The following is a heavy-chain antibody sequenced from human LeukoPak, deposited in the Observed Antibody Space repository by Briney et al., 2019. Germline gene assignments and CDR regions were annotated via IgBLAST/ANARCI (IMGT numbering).Heavy chain of an antibody. CDR3: AREAYYGSGRRCFDY. CDR1: GFTFSSYW. D-gene: IGHD3-10*01. CDR2: IKQDGSEK. Sequence: QSGGSLRLSCAASGFTFSSYWMSWVRQAPGKGLEWVANIKQDGSEKYYVDSVKGRFTISRDNAKNSLYLQMNSLRAEDTAVYYCAREAYYGSGRRCFDYWGQGTLVTVSS. J-gene: IGHJ4*02. V-gene: IGHV3-7*01.